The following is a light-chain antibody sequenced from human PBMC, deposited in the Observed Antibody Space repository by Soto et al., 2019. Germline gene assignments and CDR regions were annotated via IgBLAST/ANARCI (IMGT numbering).Light chain of an antibody. V-gene: IGKV1D-12*01. Sequence: DIQMTQSPSSVSASVGDRVTITCRASQGISSWLDWYQQKPGKAPKLLIYAASSLQSGVPSRFSGSGSGTEFTLTISSLQPEDFATYYCQQANSFPLTFGGGTKVEIK. CDR2: AAS. CDR3: QQANSFPLT. CDR1: QGISSW. J-gene: IGKJ4*01.